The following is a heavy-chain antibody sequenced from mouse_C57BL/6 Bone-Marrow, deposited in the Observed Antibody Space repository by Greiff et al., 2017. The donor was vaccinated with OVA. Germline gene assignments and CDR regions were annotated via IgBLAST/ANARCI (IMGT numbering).Heavy chain of an antibody. Sequence: EVKVVESGGDLVKPGGSLKLSCAASGFTFSSYGMSWVRQTPDKRLEWVATISSGGSYTYYPDSVKGRFTISRDNAKNTLYLQMSSLKSEDTAMYYCARGGNYYGSSYWYFDVWGTGTTVTVSS. D-gene: IGHD1-1*01. CDR3: ARGGNYYGSSYWYFDV. J-gene: IGHJ1*03. V-gene: IGHV5-6*02. CDR2: ISSGGSYT. CDR1: GFTFSSYG.